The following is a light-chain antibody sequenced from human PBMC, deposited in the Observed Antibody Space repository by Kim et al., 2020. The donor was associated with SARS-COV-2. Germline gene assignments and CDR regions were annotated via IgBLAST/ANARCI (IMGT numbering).Light chain of an antibody. CDR3: QSYDSSLSGSFV. V-gene: IGLV1-40*01. J-gene: IGLJ1*01. CDR1: SSNIGAGYD. Sequence: QSVLTQPPSVSGAPGQRVTISCTGSSSNIGAGYDVHWYQQLPGTAPKVLIYGNNNRPSGVPDRFSGSKSGTSASLAITGLQAEDEADYYCQSYDSSLSGSFVFGTGTKVTV. CDR2: GNN.